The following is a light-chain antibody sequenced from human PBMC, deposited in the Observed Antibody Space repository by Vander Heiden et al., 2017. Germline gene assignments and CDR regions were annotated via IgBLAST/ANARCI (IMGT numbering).Light chain of an antibody. Sequence: DPVTITCRANQTISSFLNWYQHRPGKAPKLLISAASTLQSGVPSRFRGSGSGADFTLTINRLQSEDFAAYYCQQTDTTSWTFGQGTKV. CDR2: AAS. CDR3: QQTDTTSWT. V-gene: IGKV1-39*01. J-gene: IGKJ1*01. CDR1: QTISSF.